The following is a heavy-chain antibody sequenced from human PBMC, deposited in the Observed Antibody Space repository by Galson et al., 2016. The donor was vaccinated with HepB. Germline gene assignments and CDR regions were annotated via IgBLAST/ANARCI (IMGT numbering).Heavy chain of an antibody. J-gene: IGHJ4*02. CDR3: AKGSHGRSSASGPYYFDY. Sequence: SLRLSCAASGFTFGDYSMHWIRQAPGKGLEWVSGVNWNSARIDYADSVKGRFTVSRDNAKSSLSLQLNSLRAEETALYYCAKGSHGRSSASGPYYFDYWGQGSQVTVSS. D-gene: IGHD6-6*01. CDR1: GFTFGDYS. V-gene: IGHV3-9*01. CDR2: VNWNSARI.